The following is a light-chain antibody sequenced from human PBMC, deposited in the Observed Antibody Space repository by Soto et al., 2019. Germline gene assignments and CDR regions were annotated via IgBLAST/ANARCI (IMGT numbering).Light chain of an antibody. J-gene: IGLJ2*01. CDR3: SSYTGSNNHVV. Sequence: QSALTQPPSASGSPGQSVTISCTGTSSDVGGYNYVSWYQHHPGKAPRLMIYGVTKRPSGVPDRFSGSKSGNMASLTVSGLQAEDEADYYCSSYTGSNNHVVFGGGTKLTVL. CDR2: GVT. CDR1: SSDVGGYNY. V-gene: IGLV2-8*01.